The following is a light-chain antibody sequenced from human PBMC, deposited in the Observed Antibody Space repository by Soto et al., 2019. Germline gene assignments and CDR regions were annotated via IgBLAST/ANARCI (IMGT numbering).Light chain of an antibody. CDR2: ENN. CDR3: GTWDSSLSAGGV. Sequence: QSVLTQPPSVSAAPGQKVTISCSGSSSNLGNNYVSWYQQLPGTAPKLLIYENNKRPSGIPDRFSGSKSGTSATLGITGLQTVDEADYHCGTWDSSLSAGGVFGGGTKLT. CDR1: SSNLGNNY. V-gene: IGLV1-51*02. J-gene: IGLJ2*01.